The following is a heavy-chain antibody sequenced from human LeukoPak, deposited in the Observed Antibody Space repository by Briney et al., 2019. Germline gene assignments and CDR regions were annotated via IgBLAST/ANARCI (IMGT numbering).Heavy chain of an antibody. CDR1: GYSFTSYW. CDR3: ARGLIAAAGTNWFDP. V-gene: IGHV5-51*01. D-gene: IGHD6-13*01. Sequence: GESLKISCKGSGYSFTSYWIGWVRQLPGKGLEWMGIIYPGDSDTRYSPSFQGQVTISADKSISTAYLQWSSLKASDTPMYYCARGLIAAAGTNWFDPWGQGTLVTVSS. CDR2: IYPGDSDT. J-gene: IGHJ5*02.